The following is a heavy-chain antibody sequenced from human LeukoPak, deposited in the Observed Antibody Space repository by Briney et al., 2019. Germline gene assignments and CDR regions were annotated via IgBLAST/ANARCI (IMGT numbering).Heavy chain of an antibody. CDR3: ARGYYYDSSGYCHFDY. CDR1: GGSISSGGYS. CDR2: IYYSGST. D-gene: IGHD3-22*01. V-gene: IGHV4-31*11. J-gene: IGHJ4*02. Sequence: SETLSLTCAVSGGSISSGGYSWSWIRQPPGKGLEWIGYIYYSGSTYYNPSLKSRVTISVDTSKNQFSLKLSSVTAADTAVYYCARGYYYDSSGYCHFDYWGQGTLVTVSS.